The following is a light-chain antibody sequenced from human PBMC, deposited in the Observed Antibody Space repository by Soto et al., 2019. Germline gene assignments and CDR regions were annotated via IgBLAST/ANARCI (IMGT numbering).Light chain of an antibody. CDR1: QSVSSSY. CDR2: GAS. V-gene: IGKV3-20*01. J-gene: IGKJ1*01. Sequence: IVLTHAPGTLSLSPVERATLSCMASQSVSSSYLAWYQQKPGQAPRLLIYGASSRATGIPDRFSGSGSGTDFTLTISRLEPEDFAVYYCQQYGSSGTFGQGTKVDIK. CDR3: QQYGSSGT.